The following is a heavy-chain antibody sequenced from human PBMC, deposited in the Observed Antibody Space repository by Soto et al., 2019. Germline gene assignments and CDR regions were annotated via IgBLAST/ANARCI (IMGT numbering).Heavy chain of an antibody. CDR2: IKEDGSEK. CDR3: ARDKVVGPTTLDY. V-gene: IGHV3-7*03. Sequence: GGALRLSCVDSGFTFSTYWMSWVRQAPGKGLEWVANIKEDGSEKYYLDSVKGRFTIYRDNAKNSLYLQMNSLRAEDTAVYYCARDKVVGPTTLDYWGQGTLVTVSS. CDR1: GFTFSTYW. J-gene: IGHJ4*02. D-gene: IGHD1-26*01.